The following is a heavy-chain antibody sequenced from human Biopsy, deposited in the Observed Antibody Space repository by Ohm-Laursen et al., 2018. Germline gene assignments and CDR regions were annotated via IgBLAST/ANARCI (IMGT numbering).Heavy chain of an antibody. V-gene: IGHV3-74*01. CDR2: IKRDGTTT. CDR3: ARGGFFAYSTFDY. CDR1: GFTFSNYY. D-gene: IGHD4-11*01. Sequence: GSLRLSCSASGFTFSNYYMHWVRQAPGKGLLWVSRIKRDGTTTDYGESVKGRFTISRDNAKNTLYLQMNSLRAEDTAVYYCARGGFFAYSTFDYWGQGALVTVSS. J-gene: IGHJ4*02.